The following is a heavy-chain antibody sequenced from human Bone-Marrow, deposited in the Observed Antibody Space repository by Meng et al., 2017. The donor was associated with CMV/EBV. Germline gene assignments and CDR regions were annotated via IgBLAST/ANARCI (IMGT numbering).Heavy chain of an antibody. J-gene: IGHJ4*02. CDR1: GGSISSYY. CDR2: IYYSGYS. Sequence: GSLRLSCTVSGGSISSYYWSWIRQPPGKGLEWIGNIYYSGYSNYNPSLKSRGTISVDTSENQVSLKLSSVTAADTAVSYCARGADDHDYWGQGTLVTVSS. CDR3: ARGADDHDY. V-gene: IGHV4-59*01. D-gene: IGHD1-14*01.